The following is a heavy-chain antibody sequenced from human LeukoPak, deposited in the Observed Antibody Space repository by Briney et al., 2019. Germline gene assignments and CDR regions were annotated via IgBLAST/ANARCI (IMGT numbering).Heavy chain of an antibody. D-gene: IGHD2-2*01. CDR3: AKLSYCSSTSCLGY. J-gene: IGHJ4*02. CDR1: GFTFSSYA. Sequence: PGGSLRLSCAASGFTFSSYAMSWVRQAPGKGLEWVSAISGSGGSTYYADSVKGRFTISRDNSKNTLYLQMNSLRAEDTAVYYCAKLSYCSSTSCLGYWGQGTLVTVSS. CDR2: ISGSGGST. V-gene: IGHV3-23*01.